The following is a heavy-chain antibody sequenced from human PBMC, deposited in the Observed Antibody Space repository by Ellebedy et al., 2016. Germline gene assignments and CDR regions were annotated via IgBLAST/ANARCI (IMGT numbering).Heavy chain of an antibody. J-gene: IGHJ4*02. CDR2: VYYSGRT. CDR3: ARTTSGWPFDF. CDR1: GGAITSYF. Sequence: SETLSLXXTVSGGAITSYFWSWVRQPPGKGLEWIGYVYYSGRTNYNPSLKSRATISGDTSKNQFSLKLSSVTAADAAVYYCARTTSGWPFDFWGQGILVTVSS. D-gene: IGHD6-19*01. V-gene: IGHV4-59*01.